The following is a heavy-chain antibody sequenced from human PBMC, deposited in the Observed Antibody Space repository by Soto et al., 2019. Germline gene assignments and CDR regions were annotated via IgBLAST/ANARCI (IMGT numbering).Heavy chain of an antibody. Sequence: EVQLVQSGAEVKKPGESLKIYCKGSGYSFNSYWIGWVRQMPGKGLEWMGIIYPGDSHTRYSPSFQGHVTISADKSINTAYMQWSSMNASDIAMYYCARRHYDSGSYRDDAFDIWGQGTMVTVSS. CDR1: GYSFNSYW. V-gene: IGHV5-51*03. CDR3: ARRHYDSGSYRDDAFDI. J-gene: IGHJ3*02. CDR2: IYPGDSHT. D-gene: IGHD3-10*01.